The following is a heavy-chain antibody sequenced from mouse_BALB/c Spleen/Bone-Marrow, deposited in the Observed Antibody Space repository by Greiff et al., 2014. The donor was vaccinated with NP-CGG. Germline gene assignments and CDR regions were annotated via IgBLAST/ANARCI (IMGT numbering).Heavy chain of an antibody. CDR2: ISTGGGNT. J-gene: IGHJ4*01. CDR3: ARHDGCGNVRGGNALDY. Sequence: EVQVVESGGGLVQPGGSLKLSCAASGFTFSGFTMSWVRQSPETRLEWVAYISTGGGNTYYADSVKGRFTISRDNAKNTLYLQMSSLRSEDTAMYYCARHDGCGNVRGGNALDYWGQGTSVTVSS. D-gene: IGHD2-1*01. CDR1: GFTFSGFT. V-gene: IGHV5-12-2*01.